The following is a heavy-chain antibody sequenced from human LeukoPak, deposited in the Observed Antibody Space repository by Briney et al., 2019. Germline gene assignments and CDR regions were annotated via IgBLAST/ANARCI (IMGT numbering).Heavy chain of an antibody. CDR1: GFSLSSYW. V-gene: IGHV3-7*01. CDR2: IKQDESEQ. D-gene: IGHD6-19*01. Sequence: GGSLRLSCVASGFSLSSYWMTWVRQAPGKGLEWVANIKQDESEQYYVDSVKGRFTISRDNAKNSLYLQMNRLRAEDTAVYYCARGGWYEDYWGQGTLVTVSS. J-gene: IGHJ4*02. CDR3: ARGGWYEDY.